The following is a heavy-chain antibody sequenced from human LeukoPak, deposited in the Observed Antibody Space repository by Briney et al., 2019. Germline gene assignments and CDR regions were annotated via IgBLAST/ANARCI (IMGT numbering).Heavy chain of an antibody. D-gene: IGHD1-1*01. Sequence: GGSLRLSCAASGFTFSSYGMHWVRQAPGKGLEWVAVISYDGSNKYYADSVKGRFTISRDNSKNTLYLQMNSLRAEDTAVYYCAKGILERRRGYYFDYWGQGTLVTVSS. J-gene: IGHJ4*02. CDR3: AKGILERRRGYYFDY. V-gene: IGHV3-30*18. CDR1: GFTFSSYG. CDR2: ISYDGSNK.